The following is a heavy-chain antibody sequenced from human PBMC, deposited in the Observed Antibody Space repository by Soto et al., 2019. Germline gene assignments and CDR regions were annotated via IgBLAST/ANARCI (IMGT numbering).Heavy chain of an antibody. CDR1: GXTVSSYA. CDR3: ARGGLEWELLLHYYYGMDV. J-gene: IGHJ6*02. D-gene: IGHD1-26*01. V-gene: IGHV3-30-3*01. CDR2: ISYDGSNK. Sequence: GSLRLACAASGXTVSSYAMDWVRQAPGKGLEWVALISYDGSNKYYADSVKGRFTISRDNSKNTLYLQMNSLRAEDTAVYYCARGGLEWELLLHYYYGMDVWGQGTTGTVSS.